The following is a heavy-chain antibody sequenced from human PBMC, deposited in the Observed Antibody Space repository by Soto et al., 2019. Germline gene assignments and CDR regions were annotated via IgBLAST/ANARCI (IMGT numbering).Heavy chain of an antibody. CDR2: IKTDGSEK. Sequence: EVQLVESGGGLVQPGGSLRLSCEASGFTFSGYWMGWVRQAPGTGLQWVATIKTDGSEKYYVDSVTGRFTISRDNDKNSLYLQLNTLRAEDTGVYYCARPVRGSPEDGWGQGTTVTVSS. CDR1: GFTFSGYW. V-gene: IGHV3-7*05. J-gene: IGHJ6*02. CDR3: ARPVRGSPEDG. D-gene: IGHD3-16*01.